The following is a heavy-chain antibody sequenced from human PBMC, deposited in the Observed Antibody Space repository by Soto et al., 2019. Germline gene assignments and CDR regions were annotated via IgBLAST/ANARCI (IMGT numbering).Heavy chain of an antibody. J-gene: IGHJ4*02. V-gene: IGHV4-4*07. CDR2: IYTSGST. CDR1: GTSVSNYY. D-gene: IGHD5-18*01. Sequence: SETLSLTCSVSGTSVSNYYWSWIRQPAGKGLEHIGRIYTSGSTSYNPSLKSRVTMSKDTSQTQIYLNLTSVTAADTAVYYCARGGIQLSYAFDYWGQGILVTVSS. CDR3: ARGGIQLSYAFDY.